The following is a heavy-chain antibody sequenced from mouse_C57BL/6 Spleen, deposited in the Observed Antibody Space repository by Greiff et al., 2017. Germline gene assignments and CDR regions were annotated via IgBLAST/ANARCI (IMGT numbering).Heavy chain of an antibody. V-gene: IGHV1-26*01. CDR2: INPNNGGT. Sequence: EVKLQQSGPELVKPGASVKISCKASGYTFTDYYMNWVKQSHGKSLEWIGDINPNNGGTSYNQKFKGKATLTVDKSSSTAYMELRSLTSEDSAVYYCARGYYYGSSPDYWGQGTTLTVSS. J-gene: IGHJ2*01. CDR1: GYTFTDYY. D-gene: IGHD1-1*01. CDR3: ARGYYYGSSPDY.